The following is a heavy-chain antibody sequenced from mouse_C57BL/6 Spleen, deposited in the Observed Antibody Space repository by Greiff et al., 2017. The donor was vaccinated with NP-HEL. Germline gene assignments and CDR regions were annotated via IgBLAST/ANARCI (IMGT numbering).Heavy chain of an antibody. D-gene: IGHD2-2*01. CDR3: AREGYPFAY. J-gene: IGHJ3*01. CDR1: GFNIKDYY. CDR2: IDPEDGET. Sequence: EVQLQQSGAELVKPGASVKLSCTASGFNIKDYYMHWVKQRTEQGLEWIGRIDPEDGETKYDPKFQGKATITADTSSNTAYLQLSSLTSEDTAVYYCAREGYPFAYWGQGTLVTVSA. V-gene: IGHV14-2*01.